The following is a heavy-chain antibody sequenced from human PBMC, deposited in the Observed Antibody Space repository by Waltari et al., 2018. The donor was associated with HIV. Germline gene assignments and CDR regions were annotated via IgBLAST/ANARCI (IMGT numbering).Heavy chain of an antibody. D-gene: IGHD3-3*01. Sequence: QVQLQESGPGLVKPSETLSLTCTVSGGSISTYFWSWIRQPPGKGLEWIGYIYYSGSTNYNPSLKSRVTISVDTSKSQFSLKLSSVTAADTAVYYCAKHTIFGTLGSMDVWGQGTTVTVSS. CDR3: AKHTIFGTLGSMDV. V-gene: IGHV4-59*01. J-gene: IGHJ6*02. CDR1: GGSISTYF. CDR2: IYYSGST.